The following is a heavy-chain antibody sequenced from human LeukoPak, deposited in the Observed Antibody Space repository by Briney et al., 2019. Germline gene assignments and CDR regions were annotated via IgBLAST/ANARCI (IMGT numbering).Heavy chain of an antibody. V-gene: IGHV3-21*01. Sequence: GSLPLSCAASGFTFSSYTMNWVRQASGKGLEWVSSISSSNSYIYYAESVKGRFTMFRDNAKNSLYLQMNSLRAEDTAAYYCARGATDTTRWFDPWGQGTLVTVSS. D-gene: IGHD1-7*01. J-gene: IGHJ5*02. CDR1: GFTFSSYT. CDR3: ARGATDTTRWFDP. CDR2: ISSSNSYI.